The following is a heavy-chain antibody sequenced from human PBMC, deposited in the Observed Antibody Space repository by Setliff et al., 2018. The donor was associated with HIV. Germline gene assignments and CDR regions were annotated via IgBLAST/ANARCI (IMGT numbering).Heavy chain of an antibody. CDR3: TTYPNANIRY. CDR2: IKSKTDGETT. J-gene: IGHJ4*02. Sequence: GGSLRLSCAASGFSFNNAWMNWVRQAPGKGREWVGRIKSKTDGETTDYGPPGRGRFTISRDDSINTLYLQMNSLKTEDTAVYYCTTYPNANIRYWGRGTLVTVSS. CDR1: GFSFNNAW. D-gene: IGHD2-2*01. V-gene: IGHV3-15*07.